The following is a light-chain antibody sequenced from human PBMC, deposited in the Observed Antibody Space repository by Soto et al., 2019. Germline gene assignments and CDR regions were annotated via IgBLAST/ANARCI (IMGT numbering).Light chain of an antibody. Sequence: EIVLTQSSGTLSLSPGEIATLSCRASQSVSSSYLAWYQQKPGQAPRLLIYGASSRDTGIPDRFSGSRSGTDFTLTISRLEPEDFAVYYCQQYGSSPGTCGQGTKVEIK. CDR2: GAS. CDR1: QSVSSSY. J-gene: IGKJ1*01. V-gene: IGKV3-20*01. CDR3: QQYGSSPGT.